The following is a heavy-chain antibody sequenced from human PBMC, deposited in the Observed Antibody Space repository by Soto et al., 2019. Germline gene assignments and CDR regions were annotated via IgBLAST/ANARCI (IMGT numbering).Heavy chain of an antibody. CDR1: GFTFSSYA. D-gene: IGHD3-3*01. J-gene: IGHJ6*02. CDR2: ISGSGGST. V-gene: IGHV3-23*01. Sequence: GGSLRLSCAASGFTFSSYAMSWVRQAPGKGLEWVSAISGSGGSTYYADSVKGRFTISRDNSKNTLYLQMNSLRAEDTAVYYCATDGGRDFWSGYYSAYYGMDVWGQGTTVTVSS. CDR3: ATDGGRDFWSGYYSAYYGMDV.